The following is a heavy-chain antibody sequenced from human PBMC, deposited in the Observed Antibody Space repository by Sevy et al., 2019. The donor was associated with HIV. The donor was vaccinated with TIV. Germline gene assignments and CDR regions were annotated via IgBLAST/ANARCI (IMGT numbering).Heavy chain of an antibody. D-gene: IGHD3-22*01. CDR2: ISGFGNT. Sequence: GGPLRLSCAASGFTFNTHVMNWVRQAPGKGLEWVSSISGFGNTYYADSVRGRFTISRDNAKNTLYLQMNSLRADDTAVYYCAKVLNPALESMMEVTVRSLKGFDVWGQGTMVTVSS. CDR3: AKVLNPALESMMEVTVRSLKGFDV. CDR1: GFTFNTHV. J-gene: IGHJ3*01. V-gene: IGHV3-23*01.